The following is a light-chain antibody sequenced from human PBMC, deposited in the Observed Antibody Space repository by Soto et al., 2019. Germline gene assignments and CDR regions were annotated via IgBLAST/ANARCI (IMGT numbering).Light chain of an antibody. CDR3: GAWDGGLSAFV. V-gene: IGLV1-51*01. CDR2: DNN. J-gene: IGLJ1*01. Sequence: QSALTQPHSVSAAPGRTVTISCSGSSSKIGNSFVSWYQQLPGTAPRLLIYDNNERPSGIPDRVSGSKSGTSDTLGITGLQTGDEADYYCGAWDGGLSAFVFGTGTKLTVL. CDR1: SSKIGNSF.